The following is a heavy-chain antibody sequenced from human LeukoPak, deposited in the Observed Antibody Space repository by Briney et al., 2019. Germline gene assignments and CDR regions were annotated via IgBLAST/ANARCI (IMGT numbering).Heavy chain of an antibody. V-gene: IGHV1-2*02. J-gene: IGHJ4*02. CDR1: GYTFTGYY. Sequence: ASVKVSCKASGYTFTGYYMHWVRQAPGQGLEWMGWINPNSGGTNYAQKFQGRVTMTRDTSISTAYMELSRLRSDDTAVYYCASVDFLSGYYMKYWGQGTLVTVSS. CDR2: INPNSGGT. CDR3: ASVDFLSGYYMKY. D-gene: IGHD3-3*01.